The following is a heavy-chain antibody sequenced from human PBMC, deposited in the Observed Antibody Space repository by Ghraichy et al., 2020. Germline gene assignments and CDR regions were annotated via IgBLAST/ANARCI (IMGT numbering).Heavy chain of an antibody. V-gene: IGHV3-21*01. J-gene: IGHJ6*03. CDR1: GFTFSNYN. CDR2: MSSSSNYI. Sequence: GGSLRLSCAASGFTFSNYNMNWVRQAPGKGLEWVSFMSSSSNYIYYVDSVKGRFTISRDNAKNSLYLQMNSLRAEDTAVYYCARDLLGYCSDTSCYTRYYYMGVWGKGTTVTVS. D-gene: IGHD2-2*02. CDR3: ARDLLGYCSDTSCYTRYYYMGV.